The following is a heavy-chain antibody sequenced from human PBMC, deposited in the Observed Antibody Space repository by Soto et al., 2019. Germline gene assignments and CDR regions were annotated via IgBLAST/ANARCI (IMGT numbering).Heavy chain of an antibody. Sequence: SETLSLTCTVSGGSITIGGYYWSWIRQNPGKGLEWIGYIYYSGSTYYNPSLKSRFTMSVDTSKNQFSLKLSSVTAADTAVYYCARGWGSNSYYKPFAIWGQGTMVTVS. V-gene: IGHV4-31*03. CDR3: ARGWGSNSYYKPFAI. CDR2: IYYSGST. J-gene: IGHJ3*02. D-gene: IGHD2-2*02. CDR1: GGSITIGGYY.